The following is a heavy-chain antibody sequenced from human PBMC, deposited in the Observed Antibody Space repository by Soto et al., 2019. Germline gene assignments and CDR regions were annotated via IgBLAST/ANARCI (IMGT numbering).Heavy chain of an antibody. CDR3: AREATDIVVVPAATWSDP. V-gene: IGHV1-18*01. Sequence: QVQLVQSGAEVKKPGASVKVSCKASGYTFTSYGISWVRQAPGQGLEWMGWISAYNGNTNYVQKLQGRVTMTTDTSTSTAYMELRSLRSDDTAVYYCAREATDIVVVPAATWSDPWGQGTLVTVSS. J-gene: IGHJ5*02. D-gene: IGHD2-2*01. CDR2: ISAYNGNT. CDR1: GYTFTSYG.